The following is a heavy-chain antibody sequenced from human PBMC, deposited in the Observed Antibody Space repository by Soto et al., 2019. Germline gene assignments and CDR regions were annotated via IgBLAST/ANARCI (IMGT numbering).Heavy chain of an antibody. J-gene: IGHJ4*01. CDR3: TTDSYITSIIVRFDY. D-gene: IGHD3-22*01. CDR2: VKSKTDGGTT. Sequence: GGSLRLSCAASGFTFSNAWINWVRQTPGKGLEWVGRVKSKTDGGTTDFAAPVKGRFAISRDDSKNMVYLEMNSLKTDYTAIYYCTTDSYITSIIVRFDYWGHGTLVTVSS. CDR1: GFTFSNAW. V-gene: IGHV3-15*07.